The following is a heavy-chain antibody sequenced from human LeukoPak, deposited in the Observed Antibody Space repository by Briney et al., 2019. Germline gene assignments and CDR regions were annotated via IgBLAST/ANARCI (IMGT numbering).Heavy chain of an antibody. D-gene: IGHD2-2*01. Sequence: SETLSLTCTVSGGSISSYYWSWIRQPPGKGLEWIGYIYYSGSTNYNPSLKSRVTISVDTSKNQFSLKLSSVTAADTAVYYCARQSCSSTGCPLDYWGQGTLVTVPS. CDR2: IYYSGST. V-gene: IGHV4-59*08. CDR3: ARQSCSSTGCPLDY. J-gene: IGHJ4*02. CDR1: GGSISSYY.